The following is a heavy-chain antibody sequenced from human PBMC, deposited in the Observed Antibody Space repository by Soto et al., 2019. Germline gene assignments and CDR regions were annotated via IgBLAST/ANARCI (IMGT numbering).Heavy chain of an antibody. V-gene: IGHV4-39*02. CDR3: ARDRGSYGMDV. CDR1: GGSISSSSYY. Sequence: SETLSLTCTVSGGSISSSSYYWGWIRQPPGKGLEWIGSIYYSGSTYYNQSLKSRVTISVDTSKNQFSMKLSSVTAADTAVYYCARDRGSYGMDVWGQGTTVTVSS. CDR2: IYYSGST. J-gene: IGHJ6*02.